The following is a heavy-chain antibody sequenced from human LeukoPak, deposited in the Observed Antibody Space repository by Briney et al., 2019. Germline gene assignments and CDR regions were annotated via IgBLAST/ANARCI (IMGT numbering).Heavy chain of an antibody. D-gene: IGHD3-22*01. CDR1: GLTFSSHA. CDR3: AKVRSMIVVVRDAFDI. V-gene: IGHV3-23*01. J-gene: IGHJ3*02. Sequence: AGGYLRLSCAASGLTFSSHAMSWVRQALGKGLGWVSAICGSGGSTYYADSVKGRFTISRDNSKNTLYLQMNSLRVEDTAVYYCAKVRSMIVVVRDAFDIWGQGTMVTVSS. CDR2: ICGSGGST.